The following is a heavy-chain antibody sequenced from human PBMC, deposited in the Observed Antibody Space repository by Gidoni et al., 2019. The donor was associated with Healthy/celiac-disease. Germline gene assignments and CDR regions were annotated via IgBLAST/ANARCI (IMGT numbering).Heavy chain of an antibody. V-gene: IGHV1-69*01. CDR2: IIPIFGTA. Sequence: QAQLVQSGAEVKKPGSSVKLSCKASGGTFSSYAISWVRQAPGQGLEWMGGIIPIFGTANYAQKFQGRVTITADESTSTAYMELSSLRSEDTAVYYCARGTFGDSGYDDPSYGMDVWGQGTTVTVSS. CDR3: ARGTFGDSGYDDPSYGMDV. CDR1: GGTFSSYA. J-gene: IGHJ6*02. D-gene: IGHD5-12*01.